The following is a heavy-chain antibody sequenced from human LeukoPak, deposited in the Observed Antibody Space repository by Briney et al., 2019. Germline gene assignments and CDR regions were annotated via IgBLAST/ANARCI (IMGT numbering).Heavy chain of an antibody. Sequence: SETLSLTCAVYGGSFSGYHWTWIRQSPGKGLEWIGDINPSGSTYYNPSLNNRLTTSVHTTKNQFSLKLRSVTAADTAVYYCARGRHDITMIVVVMTSVSYYLDVWGKGTTVTVS. CDR3: ARGRHDITMIVVVMTSVSYYLDV. J-gene: IGHJ6*03. CDR1: GGSFSGYH. V-gene: IGHV4-34*01. CDR2: INPSGST. D-gene: IGHD3-22*01.